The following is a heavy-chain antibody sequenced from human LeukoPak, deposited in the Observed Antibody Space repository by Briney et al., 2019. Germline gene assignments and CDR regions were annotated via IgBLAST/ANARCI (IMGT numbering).Heavy chain of an antibody. CDR1: GGSISSSSYH. CDR3: ALIVATTRLGYYYYGMDV. J-gene: IGHJ6*02. V-gene: IGHV4-39*01. D-gene: IGHD5-12*01. Sequence: SETLSLTCTVSGGSISSSSYHWGWIRQPPGKGLEWIGSIYYSGSTYYNPSLKSRVTISVDTSKNQFSLKLSSVTAADTAVYYCALIVATTRLGYYYYGMDVWGQGTTVTVSS. CDR2: IYYSGST.